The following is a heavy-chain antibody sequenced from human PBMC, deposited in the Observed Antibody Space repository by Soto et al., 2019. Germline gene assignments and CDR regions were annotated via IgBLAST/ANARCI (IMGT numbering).Heavy chain of an antibody. CDR2: IGTAGDT. CDR1: GFTFSSYD. V-gene: IGHV3-13*04. D-gene: IGHD3-22*01. Sequence: EVQLVESGGGLVQPGGSLRLSCAASGFTFSSYDMHWVRQATGKGLEWVSAIGTAGDTYYPGSVKGRFTISRENANNSLDLQMNSRRAGDTVVYYCARSPPGGYHYYYGLDVWGQGTTVTVSS. CDR3: ARSPPGGYHYYYGLDV. J-gene: IGHJ6*02.